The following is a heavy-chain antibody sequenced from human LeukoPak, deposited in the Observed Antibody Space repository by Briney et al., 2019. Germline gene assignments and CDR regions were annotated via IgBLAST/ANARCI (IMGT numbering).Heavy chain of an antibody. J-gene: IGHJ4*02. Sequence: GGSLRLSCAASGFTFSSYAMHWVRQAPGKGLEWVAVISYDGSNKYYADSVKGRFTISRDNSKNTLYLQMNSLRAEDTAVYYCARVGVTLLDYWGQGTLVTVSS. CDR2: ISYDGSNK. CDR3: ARVGVTLLDY. V-gene: IGHV3-30-3*01. CDR1: GFTFSSYA. D-gene: IGHD4-23*01.